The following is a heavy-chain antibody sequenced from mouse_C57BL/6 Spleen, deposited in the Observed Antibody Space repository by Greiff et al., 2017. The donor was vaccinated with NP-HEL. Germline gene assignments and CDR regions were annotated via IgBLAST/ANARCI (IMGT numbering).Heavy chain of an antibody. V-gene: IGHV1-52*01. Sequence: QVQLQQPGAELVRPGSSVKLSCKASGYTFTSYWMHWVKQRPIQGLEWIGNIDPSDSETHYNQKFKDKATLTVDKSSSTAYMQLSSLTAEDSAVYYGARRIFTTVVATEGYFDVWGTGTTVTVSS. D-gene: IGHD1-1*01. CDR1: GYTFTSYW. J-gene: IGHJ1*03. CDR2: IDPSDSET. CDR3: ARRIFTTVVATEGYFDV.